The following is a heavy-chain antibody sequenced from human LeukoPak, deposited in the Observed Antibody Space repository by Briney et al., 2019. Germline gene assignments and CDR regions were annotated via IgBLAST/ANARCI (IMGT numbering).Heavy chain of an antibody. CDR1: GFTFSSYS. Sequence: AGGSLRLSCAASGFTFSSYSMNWVRQAPGKGLEWVSYISSSSSTIYYADSVKGRFTISRDNAKNSLYLQMNSLRAEDTAVYYCARVGTGDYAFGSDYWGQGTLVTVSS. J-gene: IGHJ4*02. D-gene: IGHD4-17*01. V-gene: IGHV3-48*01. CDR3: ARVGTGDYAFGSDY. CDR2: ISSSSSTI.